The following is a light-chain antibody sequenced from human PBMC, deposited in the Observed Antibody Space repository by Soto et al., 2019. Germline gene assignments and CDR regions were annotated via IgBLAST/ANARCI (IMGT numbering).Light chain of an antibody. J-gene: IGLJ3*02. Sequence: QSVLTQPRSVSGSPGQSVTISCTGSSSDIGGSNYVSWYQQDPGKAPKVMIYDVSKRPSGVPDRFSGSKSGNTASLTISGLQAEDEAEYFCCSYAGSYTWVFGGGTKLTVL. CDR2: DVS. CDR3: CSYAGSYTWV. V-gene: IGLV2-11*01. CDR1: SSDIGGSNY.